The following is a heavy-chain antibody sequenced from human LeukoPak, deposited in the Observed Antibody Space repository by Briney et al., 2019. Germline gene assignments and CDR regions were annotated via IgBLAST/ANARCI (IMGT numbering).Heavy chain of an antibody. J-gene: IGHJ3*02. D-gene: IGHD1-26*01. V-gene: IGHV4-30-4*08. Sequence: SQTLSLTCTVSGGSISSGDYYWSWIRQPPGKGLEWIGYIYYSGSTYYNPSPKSRVTISVDTSKNQFSLKLSSVTAADTAVYYCARDLHSGSYPVTGAFDIWGQGTMVTVSS. CDR3: ARDLHSGSYPVTGAFDI. CDR1: GGSISSGDYY. CDR2: IYYSGST.